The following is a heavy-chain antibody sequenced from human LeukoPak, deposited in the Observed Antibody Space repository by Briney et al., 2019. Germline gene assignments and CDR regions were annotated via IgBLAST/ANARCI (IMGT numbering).Heavy chain of an antibody. Sequence: GGSLRLSCAASGFTVSTNYMNWVRQAPGKGLEWVSIIYGGGSTYYADSVKGRVTISRDNSKNTLYLQMNSLRAEDTAVYYCAREGDSQRSDAFDIWGQGTMVTVSS. CDR1: GFTVSTNY. V-gene: IGHV3-66*02. CDR2: IYGGGST. J-gene: IGHJ3*02. CDR3: AREGDSQRSDAFDI. D-gene: IGHD3-16*01.